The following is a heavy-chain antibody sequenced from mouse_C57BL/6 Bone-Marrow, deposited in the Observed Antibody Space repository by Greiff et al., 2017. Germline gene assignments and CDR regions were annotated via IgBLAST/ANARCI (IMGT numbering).Heavy chain of an antibody. V-gene: IGHV1-53*01. D-gene: IGHD1-1*01. CDR2: INPSTGGT. CDR1: GYTFTSYW. CDR3: ATTVVATRYAMDY. J-gene: IGHJ4*01. Sequence: QVQLQQPGTELVKPGASVKLSCKASGYTFTSYWMHWVKQRPGQGLEWIGNINPSTGGTNYNEKFKSKATLTVDKSSSTAYVQLSSLASEDSTVYYCATTVVATRYAMDYWGQGTSVTVSS.